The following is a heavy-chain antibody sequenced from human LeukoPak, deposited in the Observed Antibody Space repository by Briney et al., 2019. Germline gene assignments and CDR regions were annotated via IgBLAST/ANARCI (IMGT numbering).Heavy chain of an antibody. D-gene: IGHD2-15*01. CDR3: ARVRGTGWYYFDY. J-gene: IGHJ4*02. CDR2: INPNSGGT. CDR1: GYSFTVYY. V-gene: IGHV1-2*02. Sequence: ASVTVSLTASGYSFTVYYMHWVRQAPGQGLEWMGWINPNSGGTNYAQNFQGRVTMTRDTAISTAYMELSRLRSGDTAVYYCARVRGTGWYYFDYWGQGTLVTVSS.